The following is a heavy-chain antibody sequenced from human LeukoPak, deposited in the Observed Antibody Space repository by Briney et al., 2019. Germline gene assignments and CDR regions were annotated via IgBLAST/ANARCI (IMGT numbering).Heavy chain of an antibody. Sequence: KPSAPLSLPCPVSGGSMSSYYWSWIRQPPGKGLEWIGYIYYSGSTKYNPSLKSRITISVDTSKNQFSLKLSSVTAADTAVYYCARGARAGYNLEPFDYWGQGTLVTVSS. D-gene: IGHD5-24*01. J-gene: IGHJ4*02. V-gene: IGHV4-59*08. CDR1: GGSMSSYY. CDR3: ARGARAGYNLEPFDY. CDR2: IYYSGST.